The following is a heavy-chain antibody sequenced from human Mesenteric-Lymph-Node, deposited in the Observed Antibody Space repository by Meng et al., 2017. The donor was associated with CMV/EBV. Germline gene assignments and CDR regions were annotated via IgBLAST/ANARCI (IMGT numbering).Heavy chain of an antibody. V-gene: IGHV1-8*01. CDR3: ARDVDIVVVPAARYGMDV. J-gene: IGHJ6*02. Sequence: ASVKVSCKASGYTFTNYDINWVRQATGQGLEWMGWMNPNSGNTGYAQNFQGRVTMTRDTSISTVYMELGSLRSEDTAVYYCARDVDIVVVPAARYGMDVWGQGTTVTVSS. CDR2: MNPNSGNT. CDR1: GYTFTNYD. D-gene: IGHD2-2*01.